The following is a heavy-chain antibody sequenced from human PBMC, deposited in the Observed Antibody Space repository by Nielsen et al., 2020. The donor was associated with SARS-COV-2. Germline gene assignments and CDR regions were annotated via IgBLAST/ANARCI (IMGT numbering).Heavy chain of an antibody. D-gene: IGHD1-1*01. CDR2: ISGSGGST. CDR1: GFTFSSYA. Sequence: GESLKISCAASGFTFSSYAMSWVRQAPGKGLEWVSAISGSGGSTYYADSVKGRFTISRDNSKNTLYLQMNSLRAEDTAVYYCAKTSGTGTRYYFDYWGQGTLVTVSS. V-gene: IGHV3-23*01. CDR3: AKTSGTGTRYYFDY. J-gene: IGHJ4*02.